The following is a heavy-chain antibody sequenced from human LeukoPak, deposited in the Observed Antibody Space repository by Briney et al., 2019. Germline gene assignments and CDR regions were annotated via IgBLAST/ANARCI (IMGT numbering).Heavy chain of an antibody. Sequence: GSLRLSCAAFRFTFSSYSMNWVRQAPGKGLEWNGEINHSGSTNYNPSLKSRVTISVDTSKNHFSLKLSSVSAADTAVYYCERFVPDEFRSSYGMDVWGQGTTVTVSS. J-gene: IGHJ6*02. CDR1: RFTFSSYS. V-gene: IGHV4-34*01. CDR3: ERFVPDEFRSSYGMDV. D-gene: IGHD3-3*01. CDR2: INHSGST.